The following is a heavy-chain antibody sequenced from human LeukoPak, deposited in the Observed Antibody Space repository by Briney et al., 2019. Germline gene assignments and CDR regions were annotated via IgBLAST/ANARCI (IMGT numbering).Heavy chain of an antibody. V-gene: IGHV3-30-3*01. Sequence: GGSLRLSCAASGFTFSSYAMHWVRQAPGKGLEWVAVISYDGSNKYYADSVKGRFTISRDNTKNTLYLQMNSLRAEDTAVYYCAAAWSSSWYVNPFDYWGQGTLVTVSS. CDR1: GFTFSSYA. CDR2: ISYDGSNK. CDR3: AAAWSSSWYVNPFDY. J-gene: IGHJ4*02. D-gene: IGHD6-13*01.